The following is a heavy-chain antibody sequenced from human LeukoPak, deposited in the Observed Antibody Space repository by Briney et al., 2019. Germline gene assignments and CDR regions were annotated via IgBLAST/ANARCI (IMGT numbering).Heavy chain of an antibody. CDR3: ARLQRWLGAFDI. V-gene: IGHV4-59*08. CDR2: IRYIGST. CDR1: GGSIDSDY. D-gene: IGHD4-23*01. J-gene: IGHJ3*02. Sequence: SETLSLTCTVSGGSIDSDYWSWIRQPPGKGLEWIGYIRYIGSTNYNPSLKSRVTISVDTSKNQFSLKLSSVTAADTAVYYCARLQRWLGAFDIWGQGTMVTVSS.